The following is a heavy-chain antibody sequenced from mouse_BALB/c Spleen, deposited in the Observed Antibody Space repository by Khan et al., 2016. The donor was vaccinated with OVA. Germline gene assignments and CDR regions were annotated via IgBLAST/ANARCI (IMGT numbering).Heavy chain of an antibody. CDR3: AKAGYYDNSLFDY. J-gene: IGHJ2*01. CDR2: IYPGSGNT. D-gene: IGHD1-1*01. CDR1: GFTFTDYY. V-gene: IGHV1-84*02. Sequence: QVQLQQSGPELVKPGASVKISCKATGFTFTDYYIHWVKQKPGQGLEWIGWIYPGSGNTKYNEKFKDMATLTVDTSSTTAYMQLSSLTSEDTAGYCGAKAGYYDNSLFDYWGQGTTLTVSS.